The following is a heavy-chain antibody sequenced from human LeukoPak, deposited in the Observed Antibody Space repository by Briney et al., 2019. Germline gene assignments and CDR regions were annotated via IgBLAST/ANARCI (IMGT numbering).Heavy chain of an antibody. D-gene: IGHD3-10*01. CDR1: GYSISSGYY. CDR3: ARERSGSYFDY. V-gene: IGHV4-38-2*02. J-gene: IGHJ4*02. Sequence: PSETLSLTCTVSGYSISSGYYWGWIRQPPGKGLEWIGSICHSGSTYYNPSLKSRVTISVDTSKNQFSLKLSSVTAADTAVYYCARERSGSYFDYWGQGTLVTVSS. CDR2: ICHSGST.